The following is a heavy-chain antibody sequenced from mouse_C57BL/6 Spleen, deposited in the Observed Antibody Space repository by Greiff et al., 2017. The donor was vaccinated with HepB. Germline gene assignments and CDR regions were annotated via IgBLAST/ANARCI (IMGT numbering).Heavy chain of an antibody. J-gene: IGHJ2*01. CDR2: IDPSDSYT. V-gene: IGHV1-69*01. D-gene: IGHD1-1*01. CDR1: GYTFTSYW. Sequence: VQLQQPGAELVMPGASVKLSCKASGYTFTSYWMHWVKQRPGQGLEWIGEIDPSDSYTNYNQKFKGKSTLTVDKSSSTAYMQLSSLTSEDSAVYYCARNDDYGSSYGYFDYWGQGTTLTVSS. CDR3: ARNDDYGSSYGYFDY.